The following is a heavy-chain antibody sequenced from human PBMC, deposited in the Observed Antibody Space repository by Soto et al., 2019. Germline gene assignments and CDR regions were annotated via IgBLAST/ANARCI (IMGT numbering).Heavy chain of an antibody. CDR2: IYYSGTT. CDR1: GGSISRSNW. Sequence: SETLSLTCAVSGGSISRSNWWTWVRQPPGKGLEWIGDIYYSGTTNYNPSLKSRVTILIDTSKNQFSLSLSSVTAADTAVYYCARFSVDYNFDSWGQGTLVTVPQ. J-gene: IGHJ4*02. D-gene: IGHD1-20*01. CDR3: ARFSVDYNFDS. V-gene: IGHV4-4*02.